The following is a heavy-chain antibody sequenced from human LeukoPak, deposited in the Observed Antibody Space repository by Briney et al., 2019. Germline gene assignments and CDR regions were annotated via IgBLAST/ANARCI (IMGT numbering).Heavy chain of an antibody. J-gene: IGHJ3*02. CDR3: AREYCSGGSCYSDDAFDI. CDR2: IYHSGST. V-gene: IGHV4-38-2*02. CDR1: DYSIRSAYY. D-gene: IGHD2-15*01. Sequence: DPSETLSLTCTVSDYSIRSAYYWGWIRQPPGKGLEWIGSIYHSGSTFYNPSLKSRVTISVDTSKNQFSLKLSSVTAADTAVYYCAREYCSGGSCYSDDAFDIWGQGTMVTVSS.